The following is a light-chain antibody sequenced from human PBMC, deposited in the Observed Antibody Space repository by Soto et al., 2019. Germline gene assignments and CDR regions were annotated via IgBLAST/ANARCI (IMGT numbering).Light chain of an antibody. CDR1: SSDVGAYNY. Sequence: QSALTQPASVSVSPGQSITISCTGASSDVGAYNYVSWYEQHPGKAPKLMIYEVSNRPSGVSNRFSGSKSGNTASLTISGLQAEDEADYYCSSYTSSGTYVFGAGTKVT. CDR3: SSYTSSGTYV. CDR2: EVS. J-gene: IGLJ1*01. V-gene: IGLV2-14*01.